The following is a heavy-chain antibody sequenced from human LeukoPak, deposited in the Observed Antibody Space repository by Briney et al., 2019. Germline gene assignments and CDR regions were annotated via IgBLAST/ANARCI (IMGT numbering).Heavy chain of an antibody. V-gene: IGHV4-39*07. J-gene: IGHJ4*02. CDR2: IYYSGST. CDR3: GGGEDYGDQVQLFDY. D-gene: IGHD4-17*01. Sequence: SETLSLTCTVSGGSISSSSYYWGWIRQPPGKGLEWIGSIYYSGSTYYNPSLKSRVTISVDTSKNQFSLKLSSVTAAHTPVYFWGGGEDYGDQVQLFDYWGQGTLVTVSS. CDR1: GGSISSSSYY.